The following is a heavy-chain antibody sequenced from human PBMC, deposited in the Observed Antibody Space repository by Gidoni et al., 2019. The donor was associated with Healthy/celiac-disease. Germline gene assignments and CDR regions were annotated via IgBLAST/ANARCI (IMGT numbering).Heavy chain of an antibody. Sequence: QVQLVESGGGLVKPGGSLRLSCAASGFTFSDYYMSWIRQAPGKGLEWVSYISSSSSYTNYADSVKGRFTISRDNAKNSLYLQMNSLRAEDTAVYYCARSMTTVTTIDYWGQGTLVTVSS. J-gene: IGHJ4*02. CDR1: GFTFSDYY. D-gene: IGHD4-17*01. CDR2: ISSSSSYT. V-gene: IGHV3-11*05. CDR3: ARSMTTVTTIDY.